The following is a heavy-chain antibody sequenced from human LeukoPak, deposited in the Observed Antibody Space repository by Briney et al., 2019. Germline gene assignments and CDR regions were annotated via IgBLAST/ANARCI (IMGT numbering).Heavy chain of an antibody. Sequence: ASVKVSCKASGYTFTSYGISWVRQAPGQGLEWMGWISAYNGNTNYAQKLQGRVTMTTDTSTSTAYMELRSLRSDDTAVYYCAREGIDYGSGSYSLDYWGQGTLVTVSS. V-gene: IGHV1-18*01. D-gene: IGHD3-10*01. J-gene: IGHJ4*02. CDR1: GYTFTSYG. CDR2: ISAYNGNT. CDR3: AREGIDYGSGSYSLDY.